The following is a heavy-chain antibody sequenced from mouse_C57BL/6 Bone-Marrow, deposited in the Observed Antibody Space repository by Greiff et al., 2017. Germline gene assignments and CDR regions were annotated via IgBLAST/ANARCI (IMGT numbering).Heavy chain of an antibody. CDR2: IYPGDGDT. Sequence: VQRVESGPELVKPGASVKISCKASGYAFSSSWMNWVKQRPGKGLEWIGRIYPGDGDTNYNGKFKGKATLTADKSSSTAYMQLSSLTSEDSAVYFCANYYGSSYVRAMDYWGQGTSVTVSS. CDR3: ANYYGSSYVRAMDY. D-gene: IGHD1-1*01. V-gene: IGHV1-82*01. CDR1: GYAFSSSW. J-gene: IGHJ4*01.